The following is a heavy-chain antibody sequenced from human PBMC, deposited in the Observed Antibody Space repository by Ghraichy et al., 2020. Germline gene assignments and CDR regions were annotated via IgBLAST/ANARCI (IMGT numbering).Heavy chain of an antibody. J-gene: IGHJ6*02. CDR2: IYYSGST. D-gene: IGHD3-10*01. CDR3: ASEGGGDHYYGSGSYFHGMDV. Sequence: SETLSLTCTVSGGSISSYYWSWIRQPPGKGLEWIGYIYYSGSTNYNPSLKSRVTISVDTSKNQFSLKLSSVTAADTAGYYCASEGGGDHYYGSGSYFHGMDVWGQGTTVTVSS. V-gene: IGHV4-59*01. CDR1: GGSISSYY.